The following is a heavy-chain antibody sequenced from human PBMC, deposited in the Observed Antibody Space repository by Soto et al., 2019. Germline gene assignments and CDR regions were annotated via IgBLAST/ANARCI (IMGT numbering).Heavy chain of an antibody. CDR3: ARRGSGWYYFEY. CDR2: INPNSGGT. CDR1: GYTFTGYY. D-gene: IGHD6-19*01. J-gene: IGHJ4*02. Sequence: QVQLVQSGAEVKKPGASVKVSCKASGYTFTGYYRHWVRQAPGQGLEWMGWINPNSGGTNYAQRFQGRVTMTRDTSYSTACLELSRLRSDDTAVYYRARRGSGWYYFEYWGQGTLVAVSS. V-gene: IGHV1-2*02.